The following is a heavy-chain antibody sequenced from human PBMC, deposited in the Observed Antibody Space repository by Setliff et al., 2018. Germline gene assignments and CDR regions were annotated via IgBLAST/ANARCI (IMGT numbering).Heavy chain of an antibody. CDR1: GLTFSSYG. CDR3: ATDRGWLDMFDY. CDR2: IRYDGSNK. Sequence: GGSLRLSCAASGLTFSSYGMHWVRQAPGKGLEWVAFIRYDGSNKYYADSVKGRFTISRDNSKNTLYLQMNSLRAEDTAVYYCATDRGWLDMFDYWGQGTQVTVSS. V-gene: IGHV3-30*02. D-gene: IGHD6-19*01. J-gene: IGHJ4*02.